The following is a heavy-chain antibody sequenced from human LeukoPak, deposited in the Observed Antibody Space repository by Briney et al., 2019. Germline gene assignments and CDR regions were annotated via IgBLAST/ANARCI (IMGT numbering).Heavy chain of an antibody. CDR3: ARVAAGIGFFQY. D-gene: IGHD6-13*01. CDR2: IYYSGST. J-gene: IGHJ1*01. CDR1: GGSISSYY. Sequence: SETLSLTCTVSGGSISSYYWSWIRQPPGKGLEWIGYIYYSGSTNYNPSLKSRVTISVDTSKNQLSLKLSSVTAADTAVYYCARVAAGIGFFQYWGQGTLVTVSS. V-gene: IGHV4-59*08.